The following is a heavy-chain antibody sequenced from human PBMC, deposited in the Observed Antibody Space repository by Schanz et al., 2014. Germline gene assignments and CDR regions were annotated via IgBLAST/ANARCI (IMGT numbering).Heavy chain of an antibody. J-gene: IGHJ4*02. CDR3: ARLWGGWRIPDY. D-gene: IGHD6-19*01. V-gene: IGHV4-39*01. CDR1: GDSISSTSYY. Sequence: QLQMQESGPGLVKPSETLSLTCSVSGDSISSTSYYWGWIRQPPGKGLEWIGSIYYSGSTYYNASHKSRVTITGDTSKNQSSLKLNSVTAADSAVYYCARLWGGWRIPDYWGQGTLVTVSS. CDR2: IYYSGST.